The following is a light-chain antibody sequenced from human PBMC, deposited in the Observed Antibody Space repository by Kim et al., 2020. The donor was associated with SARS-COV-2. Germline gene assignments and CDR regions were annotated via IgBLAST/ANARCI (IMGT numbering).Light chain of an antibody. Sequence: EIVMTQSPATLSVSPGERATLSCRASQSVSNNLAWYQHKPCQHPTLLIYGASTRATGIPARFSGSGFGKDFTFTVSSLQSEDFGVDYWHQDDDWTPGDTCGQETKRE. J-gene: IGKJ2*01. CDR1: QSVSNN. CDR3: HQDDDWTPGDT. V-gene: IGKV3-15*01. CDR2: GAS.